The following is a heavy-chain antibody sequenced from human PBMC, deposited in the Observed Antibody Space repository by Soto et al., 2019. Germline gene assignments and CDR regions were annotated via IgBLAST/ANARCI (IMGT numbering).Heavy chain of an antibody. J-gene: IGHJ6*02. D-gene: IGHD3-16*01. V-gene: IGHV1-69*12. CDR2: VIPIFGTA. CDR1: GGTFNNYG. CDR3: LRGGASSFYGLDV. Sequence: QVQLVQSGAEVKKPGSSVKVSCKASGGTFNNYGVNWVRQAPGQGLEWMGEVIPIFGTANYAQNFQGRVTITADESTSTAYMELSSLLSEDTAVYFCLRGGASSFYGLDVWGQGTTVTVSS.